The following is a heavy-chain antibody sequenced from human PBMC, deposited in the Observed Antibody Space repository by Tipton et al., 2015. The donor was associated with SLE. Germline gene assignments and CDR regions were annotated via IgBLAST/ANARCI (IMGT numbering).Heavy chain of an antibody. V-gene: IGHV3-72*01. J-gene: IGHJ6*02. D-gene: IGHD2-8*02. CDR2: IRNKAYGYTT. CDR3: ARSGALCSGGLCYDYDYYGMDV. CDR1: GFSFGDHY. Sequence: SLRLSCAASGFSFGDHYMDWVRQAPGKGLEWVGRIRNKAYGYTTEYAASVKGRFTVSRDDSKNSLSLQMHSLKTEDTAVYYCARSGALCSGGLCYDYDYYGMDVWGRGTTVTV.